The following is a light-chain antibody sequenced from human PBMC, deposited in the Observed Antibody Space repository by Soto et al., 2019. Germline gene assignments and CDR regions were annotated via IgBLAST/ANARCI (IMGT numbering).Light chain of an antibody. Sequence: QSALTQPASVSGSPGQSITISCTGSSSDIGTYNRVSWYQRHPGKAPKLMIYEDTQRPSGVSSRFSGSRSANTASLAISALQPEDEADYYCCSYAGSGAYVLFGGGTKVTVL. CDR1: SSDIGTYNR. CDR2: EDT. CDR3: CSYAGSGAYVL. J-gene: IGLJ2*01. V-gene: IGLV2-23*01.